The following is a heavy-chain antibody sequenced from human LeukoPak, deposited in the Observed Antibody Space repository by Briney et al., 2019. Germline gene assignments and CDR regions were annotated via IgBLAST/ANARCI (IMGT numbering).Heavy chain of an antibody. J-gene: IGHJ4*02. D-gene: IGHD2-2*01. CDR3: PNPDIVVVPAAFDY. V-gene: IGHV3-23*01. CDR1: GFTFSSYA. Sequence: GGSLRLSCAASGFTFSSYAMSWVRQAPGKGLEWVSAISGSGGSTYYADSVKGRFTISRDNSKNTLYLQMNSLRAEDTAVYYCPNPDIVVVPAAFDYWGQGTLVTISS. CDR2: ISGSGGST.